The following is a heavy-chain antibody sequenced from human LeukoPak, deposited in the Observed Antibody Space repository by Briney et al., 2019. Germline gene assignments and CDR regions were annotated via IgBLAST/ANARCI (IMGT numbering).Heavy chain of an antibody. CDR3: ARVDWNPDY. V-gene: IGHV4-38-2*01. CDR2: IHHSGST. Sequence: SETLSLTCAVSGYSISRGYHWGWIRQPPGKGLEWIGSIHHSGSTYYNSSLKSRVTISVDTSKNQFSLKVSSVTAADTAVYYCARVDWNPDYWGQGTLVTVSS. D-gene: IGHD1-1*01. CDR1: GYSISRGYH. J-gene: IGHJ4*02.